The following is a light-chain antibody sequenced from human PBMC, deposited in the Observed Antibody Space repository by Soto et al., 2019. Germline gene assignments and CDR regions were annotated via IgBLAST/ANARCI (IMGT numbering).Light chain of an antibody. CDR3: CSYAGTSRV. CDR1: SSDVGAYNY. V-gene: IGLV2-11*01. J-gene: IGLJ3*02. Sequence: QSALTQPRSLSGSPGQSVTISCTGTSSDVGAYNYVSWYQHHPGKAPKLMIYDVSKRPSGIPDRFSGSKSGNTASLTISWPRADDEADYYCCSYAGTSRVFGGGTKLTVL. CDR2: DVS.